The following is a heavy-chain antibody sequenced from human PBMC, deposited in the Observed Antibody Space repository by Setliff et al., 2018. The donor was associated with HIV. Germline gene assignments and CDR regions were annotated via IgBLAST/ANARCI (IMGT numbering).Heavy chain of an antibody. V-gene: IGHV4-34*01. CDR1: GGSFSHYY. Sequence: SETLSLTCAVYGGSFSHYYWSWIRQPPGKGLEWIGEINHSGSTNYNPSLKSRVTISVDTSKNQFSLKLSSVTAADTAVYYCTRAEQQLPYYYYYYGMDVWGQGTTVTVSS. D-gene: IGHD6-13*01. CDR3: TRAEQQLPYYYYYYGMDV. J-gene: IGHJ6*02. CDR2: INHSGST.